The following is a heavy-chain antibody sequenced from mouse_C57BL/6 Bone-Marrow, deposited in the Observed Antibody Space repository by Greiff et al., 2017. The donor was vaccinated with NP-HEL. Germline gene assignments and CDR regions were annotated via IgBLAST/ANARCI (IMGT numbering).Heavy chain of an antibody. CDR3: TRDDGNSFDY. CDR1: GFTFSSYA. D-gene: IGHD2-3*01. Sequence: EVMLVESGEGLVKPGGSLKLSCAASGFTFSSYAMSWVRQTPEQRLEWVAYISGGGDYTYYADTLEGRFTIAKDNARNTLYLQMSRLKSEDTAMYYGTRDDGNSFDYWGQGTTLTVSS. V-gene: IGHV5-9-1*02. CDR2: ISGGGDYT. J-gene: IGHJ2*01.